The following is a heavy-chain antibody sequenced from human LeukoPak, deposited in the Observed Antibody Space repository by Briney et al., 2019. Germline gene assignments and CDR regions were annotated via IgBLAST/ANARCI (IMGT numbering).Heavy chain of an antibody. V-gene: IGHV3-7*01. CDR1: GFTFSIYW. CDR2: INQDGSDK. D-gene: IGHD4-23*01. Sequence: PGGSLRLSCAASGFTFSIYWMSWVRQAPGKGLEWVANINQDGSDKYYVDSVKGRFTISRDNAKNSLYLQVNSLRAEDTAVYYCARPNYGGRYYYYYMDVWGKGTTVTVSS. CDR3: ARPNYGGRYYYYYMDV. J-gene: IGHJ6*03.